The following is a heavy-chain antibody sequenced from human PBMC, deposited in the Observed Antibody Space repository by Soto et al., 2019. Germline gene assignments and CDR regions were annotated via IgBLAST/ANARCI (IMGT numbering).Heavy chain of an antibody. D-gene: IGHD5-12*01. Sequence: PGGSLRLSCATSGFTFSDNYMDWVRQAPGKGLEWVGRTRNKGNSYTTEYAASVKGRFTISRDESKDSLYLEMNSLETEDTAVYYCTRGYDFDDWGQGALVTVSS. J-gene: IGHJ4*02. V-gene: IGHV3-72*01. CDR3: TRGYDFDD. CDR1: GFTFSDNY. CDR2: TRNKGNSYTT.